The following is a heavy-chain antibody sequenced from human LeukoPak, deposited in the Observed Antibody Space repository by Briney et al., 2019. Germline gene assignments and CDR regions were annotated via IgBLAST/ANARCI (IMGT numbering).Heavy chain of an antibody. Sequence: SETLSLTCTVSGGSISRYYWGWIRQPPGKGLEWIGSIYYSGSTYYNPSLKSRVTISVDTSKNQFSLKLSSVTAADTAVYYCARHNGRGPDRPRITMVRGVILPLTFDYWGQGTLVTVSS. CDR1: GGSISRYY. CDR2: IYYSGST. V-gene: IGHV4-39*01. D-gene: IGHD3-10*01. CDR3: ARHNGRGPDRPRITMVRGVILPLTFDY. J-gene: IGHJ4*02.